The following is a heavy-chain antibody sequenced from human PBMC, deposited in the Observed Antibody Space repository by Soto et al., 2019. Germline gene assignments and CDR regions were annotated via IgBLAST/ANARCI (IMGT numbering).Heavy chain of an antibody. CDR3: ARVPTTVTTPGMDV. CDR1: GFTFSSYW. D-gene: IGHD4-4*01. Sequence: EVQLVESGGGLVQPGGSLRLSCAASGFTFSSYWMHWVRQAPGEGLMWVSRINPDGSTTSYADSVKGRFTISRDNDKNTLYLQMNSVRVEDTAVYYCARVPTTVTTPGMDVWGQGTTVTVSS. CDR2: INPDGSTT. V-gene: IGHV3-74*01. J-gene: IGHJ6*02.